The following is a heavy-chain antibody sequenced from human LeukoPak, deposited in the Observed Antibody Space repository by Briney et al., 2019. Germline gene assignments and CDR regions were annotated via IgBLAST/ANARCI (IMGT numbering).Heavy chain of an antibody. CDR3: ARGDFWSGAPTD. CDR1: GGSISRHY. CDR2: IYYTGRA. Sequence: SETLSLTCTVSGGSISRHYWSWIRQPPGTGLEWIGYIYYTGRADYNPSLKSRVSMSVDTSKNQFSLRVNSMTAADTAVYCCARGDFWSGAPTDWGQGTLVTVSS. D-gene: IGHD3-3*01. J-gene: IGHJ4*02. V-gene: IGHV4-59*11.